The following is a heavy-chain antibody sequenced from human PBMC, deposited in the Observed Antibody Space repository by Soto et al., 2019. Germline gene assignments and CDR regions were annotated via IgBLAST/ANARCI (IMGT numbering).Heavy chain of an antibody. CDR3: ARDPIFGVVRDDYYYYYMDV. CDR1: GFTFSDYY. V-gene: IGHV3-11*01. D-gene: IGHD3-3*01. Sequence: GGSLRLSCAASGFTFSDYYMSWIRQAPGKGLEWVSYISSSGSTIYYADSVKGRFTISRDNAKNSLYLQMNSLRAEDTAVYYCARDPIFGVVRDDYYYYYMDVWGKGTTVTVSS. CDR2: ISSSGSTI. J-gene: IGHJ6*03.